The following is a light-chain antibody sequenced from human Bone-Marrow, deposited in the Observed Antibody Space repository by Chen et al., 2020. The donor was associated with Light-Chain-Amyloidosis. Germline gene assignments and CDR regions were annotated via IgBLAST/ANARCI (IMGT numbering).Light chain of an antibody. J-gene: IGLJ2*01. CDR1: DLPTKY. CDR3: QSADSSVTYEVI. V-gene: IGLV3-25*03. Sequence: SYELTQPPSLPVSPGQTARITCSGDDLPTKYAYWYQQKPGQAPVLVIHRDTERPSGISERFSGSSSGTTATLTVSGVQAEDEANYHCQSADSSVTYEVIFGGGTKLTVL. CDR2: RDT.